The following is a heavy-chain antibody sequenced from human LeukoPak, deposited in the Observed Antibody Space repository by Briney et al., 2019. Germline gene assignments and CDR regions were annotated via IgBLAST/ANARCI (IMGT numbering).Heavy chain of an antibody. D-gene: IGHD1-26*01. CDR1: GGSFSGYY. J-gene: IGHJ4*02. CDR2: INHSGST. CDR3: ARLRTLGGSYYSPGYFDY. Sequence: SETLSLTCAVYGGSFSGYYWSWIRQPPGKGLEWIGEINHSGSTNYNPSLKSRVTISVDTSKNQFSLKLSSVTAADTAVYYCARLRTLGGSYYSPGYFDYWGQGTLVTVSS. V-gene: IGHV4-34*01.